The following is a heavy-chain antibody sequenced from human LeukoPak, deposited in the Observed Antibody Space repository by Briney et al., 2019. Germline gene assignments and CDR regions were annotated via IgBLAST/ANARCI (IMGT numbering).Heavy chain of an antibody. CDR1: GGSFSGYY. V-gene: IGHV4-34*01. CDR2: INHSGST. J-gene: IGHJ4*02. Sequence: PSETLSLTCAVYGGSFSGYYWSWIRQPPGKGLEWIGEINHSGSTNYNPSLKSRVTISVDTFKNQFSLKLSSVTAADTAVYYCARRSAYYDSSGTPNLFDYWGQGTLVTVSS. CDR3: ARRSAYYDSSGTPNLFDY. D-gene: IGHD3-22*01.